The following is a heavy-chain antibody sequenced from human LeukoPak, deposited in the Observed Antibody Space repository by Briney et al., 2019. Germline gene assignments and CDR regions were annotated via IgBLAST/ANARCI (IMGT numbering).Heavy chain of an antibody. Sequence: SETLSLTCTVSGGSISSYYWSWIRQPPGKGLEWIGYIYYSGSTNYNPSLKSRVTISVDTSKNQFSLKLSSVTAADTAVYYCVAVTTREHFDYWGQGTLVTVSS. J-gene: IGHJ4*02. CDR3: VAVTTREHFDY. V-gene: IGHV4-59*01. CDR2: IYYSGST. D-gene: IGHD4-17*01. CDR1: GGSISSYY.